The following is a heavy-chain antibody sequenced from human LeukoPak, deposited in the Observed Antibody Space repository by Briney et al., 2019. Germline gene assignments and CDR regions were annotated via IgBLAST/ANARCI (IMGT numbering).Heavy chain of an antibody. Sequence: ASVKVSCKASGYTFTGYYMYVVRQAPGQGLEWIGWINPNTGGTNYAQAFQGRVTMTRDTSISTAYMELSRLRSDDTALYYCARGLSYTIGPSNWFDPWGQGTLVTVSS. V-gene: IGHV1-2*02. CDR2: INPNTGGT. CDR3: ARGLSYTIGPSNWFDP. D-gene: IGHD2-8*01. CDR1: GYTFTGYY. J-gene: IGHJ5*02.